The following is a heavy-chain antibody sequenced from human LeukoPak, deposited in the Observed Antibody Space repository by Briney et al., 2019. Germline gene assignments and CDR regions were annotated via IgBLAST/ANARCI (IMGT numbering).Heavy chain of an antibody. CDR3: AKGRVEMATIYSYFDY. Sequence: GRSLRLSCAASGFTFSSYGMHWVRQAPGKGLEWVAVISYDGSNKYYEDSVKGRFTISRDNSKNTLYLQMNSLRAEDTAVYYCAKGRVEMATIYSYFDYWGQGTLVTVSS. V-gene: IGHV3-30*18. CDR1: GFTFSSYG. CDR2: ISYDGSNK. J-gene: IGHJ4*02. D-gene: IGHD5-24*01.